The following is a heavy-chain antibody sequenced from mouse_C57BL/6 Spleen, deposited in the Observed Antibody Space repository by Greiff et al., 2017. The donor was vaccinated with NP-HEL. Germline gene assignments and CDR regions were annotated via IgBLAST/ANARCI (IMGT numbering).Heavy chain of an antibody. CDR3: ARRAYYASSTGAMDY. V-gene: IGHV1-64*01. CDR2: IHPNSGST. J-gene: IGHJ4*01. D-gene: IGHD1-1*01. CDR1: GYTFTSYW. Sequence: QVQLQQPGAELVKPGASVKLSCKASGYTFTSYWMHWVKQRPGQGLEWIGMIHPNSGSTNYNEKFKSKATLTVNKSSSTAYMQLSSLTSEDSAVYYCARRAYYASSTGAMDYWGQGTSVTVSS.